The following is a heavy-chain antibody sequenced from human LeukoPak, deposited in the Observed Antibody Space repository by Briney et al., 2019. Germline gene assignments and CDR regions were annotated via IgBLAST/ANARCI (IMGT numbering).Heavy chain of an antibody. CDR2: ISGDGRRT. Sequence: GGSLRPSYAASGFTFDVYAMHWARHAAGKGLEWVSLISGDGRRTYYADSVKGRFTISTDNSKNSLYLQMNSLRTEDTAFYYCAKDQVGSGWFYFDFWGQGTLVTVSS. J-gene: IGHJ4*02. D-gene: IGHD6-19*01. V-gene: IGHV3-43*02. CDR1: GFTFDVYA. CDR3: AKDQVGSGWFYFDF.